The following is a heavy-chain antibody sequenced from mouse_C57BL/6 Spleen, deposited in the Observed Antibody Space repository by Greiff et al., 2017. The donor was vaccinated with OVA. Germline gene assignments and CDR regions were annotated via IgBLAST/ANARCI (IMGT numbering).Heavy chain of an antibody. Sequence: QVQLQQSGPGLVAPSQSLSITCTVSGFSLTSYGVDWVRQPPGQGLEWLGVIWGGGSTNYNSALMSRLSISKDNSKSQVFLKMNSLQTDDTAMYYCAKHAHWEGYYWYFDVWGTGTTVTVSS. CDR1: GFSLTSYG. D-gene: IGHD4-1*01. J-gene: IGHJ1*03. CDR3: AKHAHWEGYYWYFDV. CDR2: IWGGGST. V-gene: IGHV2-9*01.